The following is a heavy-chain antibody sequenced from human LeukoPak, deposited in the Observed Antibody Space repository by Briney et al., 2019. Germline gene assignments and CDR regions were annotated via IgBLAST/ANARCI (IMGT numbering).Heavy chain of an antibody. J-gene: IGHJ4*02. Sequence: ASVKVSCKVSGYTLTELSMHWVRQAPGKGLEWMGGFDPEDGETIYAQKFQGRVTMTEDTSTDTAYMELSSLRSEDTAVYDCATDIGSYSSSWYDFDYWGQGTLVTVSS. V-gene: IGHV1-24*01. CDR1: GYTLTELS. CDR3: ATDIGSYSSSWYDFDY. D-gene: IGHD6-13*01. CDR2: FDPEDGET.